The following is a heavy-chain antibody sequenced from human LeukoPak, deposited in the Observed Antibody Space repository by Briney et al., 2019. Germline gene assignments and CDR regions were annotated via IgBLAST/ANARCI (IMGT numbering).Heavy chain of an antibody. CDR1: EFTFSSYE. V-gene: IGHV3-48*03. CDR3: AKDIIVVGSGWYAIDN. CDR2: ISSSGSTI. D-gene: IGHD6-19*01. Sequence: PGGSLRLSCAASEFTFSSYEMNWVRQAPGKGLEWVSYISSSGSTILYADSVKGRFSISRDNAKNSLFLQMNSLRADDTAMYYCAKDIIVVGSGWYAIDNWGQGTLVIVSS. J-gene: IGHJ4*02.